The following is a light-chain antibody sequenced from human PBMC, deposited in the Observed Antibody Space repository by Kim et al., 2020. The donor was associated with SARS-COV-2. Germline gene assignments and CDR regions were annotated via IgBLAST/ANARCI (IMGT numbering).Light chain of an antibody. CDR2: GAS. Sequence: PGGLATLSCRASQSVKSNLAWYQQKPGQAPRLLMSGASTRATGVPARFSGSGSGTEFTLTISNLQSEDIAVYYCQQYNDWPPVTFGQGTRLEIK. CDR1: QSVKSN. CDR3: QQYNDWPPVT. J-gene: IGKJ5*01. V-gene: IGKV3-15*01.